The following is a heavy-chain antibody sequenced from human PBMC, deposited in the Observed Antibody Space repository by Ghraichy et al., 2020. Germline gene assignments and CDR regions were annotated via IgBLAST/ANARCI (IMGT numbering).Heavy chain of an antibody. V-gene: IGHV4-4*07. J-gene: IGHJ5*02. CDR3: ATGRWVASETGQSETGQFDP. CDR1: GGSGGTYY. Sequence: SETLSLTCAVSGGSGGTYYWHWIRQPAGKRLEWIGRIHVTEPTDYNPSLKSRVTMSFDTSRRQFSLTLGSVTAADTAMYYCATGRWVASETGQSETGQFDPWGQGSPGTVPP. CDR2: IHVTEPT. D-gene: IGHD5-12*01.